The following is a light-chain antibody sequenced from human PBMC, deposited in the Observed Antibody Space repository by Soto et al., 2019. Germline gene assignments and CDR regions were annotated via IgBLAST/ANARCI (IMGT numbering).Light chain of an antibody. J-gene: IGKJ5*01. CDR3: HQRRNSIT. V-gene: IGKV3-11*01. CDR1: QSIGSH. Sequence: EIVLTHSPVTLSLSLGERVTLSCRASQSIGSHLGWLQQKPGQAPRLLIYDASKRATGIPGRFSGSGSGTDFTLTISSLEPEDFAVYYCHQRRNSITFGQGTRLEIK. CDR2: DAS.